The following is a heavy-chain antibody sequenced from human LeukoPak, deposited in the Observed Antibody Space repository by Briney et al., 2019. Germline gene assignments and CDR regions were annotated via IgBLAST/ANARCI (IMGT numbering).Heavy chain of an antibody. J-gene: IGHJ5*02. CDR2: IKQDGSEK. CDR3: AREPDDYYDSSGPDLRS. Sequence: PGGSLRLSCAASGFTFSSYWMSWVRQAPGKGLEWVANIKQDGSEKYYVDSVKGRFTISRDNAKNSLYLQMNSLRAEDTAVYYCAREPDDYYDSSGPDLRSWGQGTLVTVSS. D-gene: IGHD3-22*01. V-gene: IGHV3-7*01. CDR1: GFTFSSYW.